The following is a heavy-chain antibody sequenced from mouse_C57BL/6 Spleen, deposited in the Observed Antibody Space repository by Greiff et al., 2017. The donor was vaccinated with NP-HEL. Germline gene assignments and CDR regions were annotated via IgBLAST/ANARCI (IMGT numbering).Heavy chain of an antibody. CDR3: ARDYGNYFDY. Sequence: ESGPGLVKPSQSLSLTCSVTGYSITSGYYWNWIRQFPGNKLEWMGYISYDGSNNYNPSLKNRISITRDTSKNQFFLKLNSLTTEDTATYYCARDYGNYFDYWGQGTTLTVSS. CDR1: GYSITSGYY. CDR2: ISYDGSN. D-gene: IGHD2-1*01. V-gene: IGHV3-6*01. J-gene: IGHJ2*01.